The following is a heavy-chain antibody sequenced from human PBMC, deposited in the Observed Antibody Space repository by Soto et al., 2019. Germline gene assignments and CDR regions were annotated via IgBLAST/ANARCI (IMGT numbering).Heavy chain of an antibody. D-gene: IGHD2-2*01. CDR1: GFTVSSKY. J-gene: IGHJ4*02. CDR2: IYSDGNT. CDR3: ARGRGNCVVTTCYLPFDS. V-gene: IGHV3-53*02. Sequence: EVQLVETGGGLIQPGGSLILSCAASGFTVSSKYMSWLRQAPGKGLEWVSIIYSDGNTYYADSVKGRFTISRDNSKNTQNRQMNSLRAEDTAVYFCARGRGNCVVTTCYLPFDSWGQGTLVTVSS.